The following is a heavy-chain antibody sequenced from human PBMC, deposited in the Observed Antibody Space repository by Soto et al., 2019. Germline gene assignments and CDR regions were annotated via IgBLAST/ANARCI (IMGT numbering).Heavy chain of an antibody. CDR3: ARDPYYYDSSGYGGDDY. CDR2: IYYSGST. D-gene: IGHD3-22*01. J-gene: IGHJ4*02. CDR1: GGSISSSSYY. Sequence: QLQLQESGPGLVKPSETLSLTCTVSGGSISSSSYYWGWIRQPPGKGLEWIGSIYYSGSTYYNPSLKSRVTISVDTSKNQFSLKLSSVTAADTAVYYCARDPYYYDSSGYGGDDYWGQGTLVTVSS. V-gene: IGHV4-39*01.